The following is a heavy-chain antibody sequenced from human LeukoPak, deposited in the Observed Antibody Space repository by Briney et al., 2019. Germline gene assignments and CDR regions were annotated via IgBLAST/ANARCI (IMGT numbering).Heavy chain of an antibody. CDR1: GGSIGGDH. J-gene: IGHJ4*02. Sequence: PSETLSLTCTISGGSIGGDHWSWIRQAPGEGLEWIGYISYTGSTSYNPSLRSRVTISLNTPENQFSLRLTSVTAADTAVYYRARAVTGTSLVDFWGQGTLVAVSS. CDR3: ARAVTGTSLVDF. V-gene: IGHV4-59*08. CDR2: ISYTGST. D-gene: IGHD6-19*01.